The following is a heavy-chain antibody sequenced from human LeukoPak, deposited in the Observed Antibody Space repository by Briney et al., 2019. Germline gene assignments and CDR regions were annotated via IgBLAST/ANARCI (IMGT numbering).Heavy chain of an antibody. V-gene: IGHV3-7*01. D-gene: IGHD6-19*01. Sequence: GGSLRLSCAASGFTSSSYWMSWVRQAPGKGPEWVADIKQDGSEKYYVDSVRGRFTISRDNAKNSLYLQMNSLRAEDTAVYYCARIGGGGWYVDYWGQGTLVTVSS. J-gene: IGHJ4*02. CDR3: ARIGGGGWYVDY. CDR2: IKQDGSEK. CDR1: GFTSSSYW.